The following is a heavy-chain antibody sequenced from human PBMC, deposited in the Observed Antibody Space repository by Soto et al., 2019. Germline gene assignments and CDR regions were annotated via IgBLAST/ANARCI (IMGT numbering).Heavy chain of an antibody. J-gene: IGHJ4*02. D-gene: IGHD1-1*01. Sequence: EVQLVESGGGLVKPGGSLRLSCAASGFTFSTYSMNWVRQAPGKGLEWVSSISSSSSYIYYAASVKGRFTISRDNAKNSLYLQMNSLRVEDTAVYYCAREGGVAHLSTTPSVYDYWGQGTLVTVSS. CDR2: ISSSSSYI. CDR3: AREGGVAHLSTTPSVYDY. CDR1: GFTFSTYS. V-gene: IGHV3-21*01.